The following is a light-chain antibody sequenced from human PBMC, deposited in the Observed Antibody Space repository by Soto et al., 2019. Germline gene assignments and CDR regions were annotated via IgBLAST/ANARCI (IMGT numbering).Light chain of an antibody. Sequence: EIVLTQSPGTLSLSPVEIATLSFMASQSVTSSYLAWYQQKPGQAPRLLIYGASSRATGIPDRFSGSGSGTDFTLTISSLEPEDFAVYYCQQYGNSPRTFGQGTKVDIK. CDR3: QQYGNSPRT. CDR1: QSVTSSY. CDR2: GAS. J-gene: IGKJ1*01. V-gene: IGKV3-20*01.